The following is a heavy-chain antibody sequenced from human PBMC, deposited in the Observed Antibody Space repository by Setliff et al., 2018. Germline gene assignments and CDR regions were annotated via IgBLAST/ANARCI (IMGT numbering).Heavy chain of an antibody. CDR3: ARDVFPYHYEGAFDI. D-gene: IGHD3-22*01. Sequence: SETLSLICSVSGDSINSGGVCWAWIRQPPGGDLEWVGYICYTGTSTYYNPSLASRLSISVDKSMNQFSLRLNSVTAADTAVYYCARDVFPYHYEGAFDIWGQGTMVTVSS. CDR1: GDSINSGGVC. J-gene: IGHJ3*02. V-gene: IGHV4-30-4*08. CDR2: ICYTGTST.